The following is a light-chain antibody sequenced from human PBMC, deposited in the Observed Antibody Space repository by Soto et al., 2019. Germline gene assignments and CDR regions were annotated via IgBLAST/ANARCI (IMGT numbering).Light chain of an antibody. V-gene: IGKV3-20*01. J-gene: IGKJ5*01. CDR2: GAS. Sequence: EIVLTQSPDTLSMSPGERATLSCRASQTVCTNLAWYQQKPGQAPRLLIYGASPRASGIPARFSGSGSGTDFTLTISRLEPEDFAVYYCQQYGSSPITFGQGTRLEIK. CDR1: QTVCTN. CDR3: QQYGSSPIT.